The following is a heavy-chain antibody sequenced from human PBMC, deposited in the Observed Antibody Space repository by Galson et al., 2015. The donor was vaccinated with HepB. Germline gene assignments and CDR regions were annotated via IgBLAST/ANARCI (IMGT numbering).Heavy chain of an antibody. D-gene: IGHD6-13*01. V-gene: IGHV3-73*01. CDR1: GFTFSGSA. J-gene: IGHJ4*02. CDR2: IRSKANSYAT. Sequence: SLRLSCAASGFTFSGSAMHWVRQASGKGLEWVGRIRSKANSYATAYAASVKGRFTISRDDSKNTAYLQMNSLKTEDTAVYYCTRPAAAGTSPYWGQGTLVTVPS. CDR3: TRPAAAGTSPY.